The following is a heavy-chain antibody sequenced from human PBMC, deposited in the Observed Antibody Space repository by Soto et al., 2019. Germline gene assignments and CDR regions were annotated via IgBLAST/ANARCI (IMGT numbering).Heavy chain of an antibody. CDR2: INPSGGST. J-gene: IGHJ4*02. CDR1: GYTFTSYY. D-gene: IGHD2-2*01. V-gene: IGHV1-46*03. CDR3: ARVPISDIVVVPAAMPFDY. Sequence: GASVKVSCKASGYTFTSYYMHWVRQAPGQGLEWMGIINPSGGSTSYAQKFQGRVTITRDTSTSTVYMELSSLRSEDTAVYFCARVPISDIVVVPAAMPFDYWGQGTLVTVSS.